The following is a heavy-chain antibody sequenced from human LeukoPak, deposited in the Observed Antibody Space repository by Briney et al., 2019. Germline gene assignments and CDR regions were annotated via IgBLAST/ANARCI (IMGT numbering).Heavy chain of an antibody. CDR2: IYSGGST. CDR1: RFTVSSNY. CDR3: ARGAGTTLSHFDY. D-gene: IGHD1-1*01. Sequence: GGSLRLSCAASRFTVSSNYMTWVRQAPGKGLECVSVIYSGGSTYYADSVKGRFTISRDNSKNTLSLQMNSLRAEDTAGYYCARGAGTTLSHFDYWGQGTLVSVSS. J-gene: IGHJ4*02. V-gene: IGHV3-53*01.